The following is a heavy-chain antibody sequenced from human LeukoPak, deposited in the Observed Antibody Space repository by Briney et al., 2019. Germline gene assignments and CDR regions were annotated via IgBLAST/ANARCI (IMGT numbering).Heavy chain of an antibody. D-gene: IGHD1-1*01. J-gene: IGHJ4*02. CDR2: ISGSSATI. CDR1: GFTFSSYS. CDR3: ARGLWERYPTQGVFLDY. V-gene: IGHV3-48*04. Sequence: GGSLRLSCAASGFTFSSYSMNWVRQAPGKGLEWVSYISGSSATIYYVDSVKGRFTISRDNAKNSLYLQMNSLRAEDTAVYYCARGLWERYPTQGVFLDYWGQGTLVTVSS.